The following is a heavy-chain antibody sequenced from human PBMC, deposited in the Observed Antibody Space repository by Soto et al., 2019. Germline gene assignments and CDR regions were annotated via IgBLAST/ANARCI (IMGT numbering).Heavy chain of an antibody. CDR3: ATHDFWTGYYRS. J-gene: IGHJ5*01. Sequence: PSGTLALTCTVSGGSMRSYEWAGIWQPPGKGLEWIGYIYYSGSTNYNPSLKSRVTISVDTSKNQFSLKLSSVTAADTPVYYCATHDFWTGYYRSCGHGLPVTVS. V-gene: IGHV4-59*08. CDR2: IYYSGST. D-gene: IGHD3-3*01. CDR1: GGSMRSYE.